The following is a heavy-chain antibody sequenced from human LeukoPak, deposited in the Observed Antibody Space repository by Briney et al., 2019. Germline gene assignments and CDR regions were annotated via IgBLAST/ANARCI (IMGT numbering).Heavy chain of an antibody. J-gene: IGHJ6*03. CDR3: ARGFNDYNNDVYFYYMDI. CDR1: GASISDHY. D-gene: IGHD4-11*01. CDR2: FYNSGYFYNSGGT. V-gene: IGHV4-59*11. Sequence: PSETLSLTCTVSGASISDHYWSWIRQSPGKGLEWIGYFYNSGYFYNSGGTNYNPSLKSRVTISGDTSKNQFSLKLTSVTAADTAVYYCARGFNDYNNDVYFYYMDIWGKGTTVPVSS.